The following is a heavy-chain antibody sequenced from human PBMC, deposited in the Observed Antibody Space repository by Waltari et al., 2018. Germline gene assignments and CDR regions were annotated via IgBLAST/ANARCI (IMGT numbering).Heavy chain of an antibody. CDR2: ITESGDT. V-gene: IGHV3-23*04. CDR3: AKRWAIYYFEY. J-gene: IGHJ4*02. Sequence: EVQLVESGGGLVQPGGSVRRSWAASGFAFKNFAMRWVRQAPGKGLEWVSTITESGDTFYADSVKGRFATSRDNYKNTLSLQMNSLRAEDTAVYYCAKRWAIYYFEYWGQGNLVTVSS. CDR1: GFAFKNFA. D-gene: IGHD3-9*01.